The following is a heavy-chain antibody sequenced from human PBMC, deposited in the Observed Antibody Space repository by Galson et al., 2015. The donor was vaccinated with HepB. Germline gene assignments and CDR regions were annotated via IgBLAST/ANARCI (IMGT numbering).Heavy chain of an antibody. J-gene: IGHJ4*02. CDR2: ISYDGVDK. V-gene: IGHV3-30*18. CDR1: GFTFSSHA. D-gene: IGHD6-19*01. Sequence: SLRLSCAVSGFTFSSHAMHWVRQAPGEGLEWVADISYDGVDKYYADSVKGLFTISRDNAKNTLYLQMNSLKTEDTAVYYCAKAEVPFSSGWDYYDYWGQGTRVTVSS. CDR3: AKAEVPFSSGWDYYDY.